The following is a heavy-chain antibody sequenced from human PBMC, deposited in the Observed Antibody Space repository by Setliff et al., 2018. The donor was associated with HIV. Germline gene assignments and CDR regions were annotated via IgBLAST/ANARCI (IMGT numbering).Heavy chain of an antibody. Sequence: PGGSLRLSCAASGFTFNNAWMTWVRQAPGKGLEWVGHIKSKTDGGTTDYAAPVKGRFTISRDDSKTTLHLQMNSLKTEDTAVYYCAKDPDSSGWYPRLLDYWGQGILVTVSS. V-gene: IGHV3-15*01. CDR3: AKDPDSSGWYPRLLDY. CDR1: GFTFNNAW. D-gene: IGHD6-19*01. J-gene: IGHJ4*02. CDR2: IKSKTDGGTT.